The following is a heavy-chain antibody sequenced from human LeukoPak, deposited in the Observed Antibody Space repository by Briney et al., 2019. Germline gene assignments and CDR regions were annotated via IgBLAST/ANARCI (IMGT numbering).Heavy chain of an antibody. J-gene: IGHJ4*02. CDR1: GFTFSSYG. V-gene: IGHV3-30*03. CDR3: ARAIDTGIVGGEDY. Sequence: GGSLRLSCAASGFTFSSYGMHWVRQAPGKGLEWVAVISYDGSNKYYADSVKGRFTISRDDAKNSVYLQMSSLRAGDTAVYYCARAIDTGIVGGEDYWGQGTLVTVSS. D-gene: IGHD1-26*01. CDR2: ISYDGSNK.